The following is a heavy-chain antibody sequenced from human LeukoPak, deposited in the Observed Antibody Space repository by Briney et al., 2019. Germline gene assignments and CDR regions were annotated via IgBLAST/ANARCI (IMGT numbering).Heavy chain of an antibody. J-gene: IGHJ4*02. V-gene: IGHV4-59*01. CDR1: GFTFSSYA. CDR2: IYYSGST. Sequence: GSLRLSCAASGFTFSSYAMSWIRQPPGKGLEWIGYIYYSGSTNYNPSLNSRVTISVDTSKNQFSLKLSSVTAADTAVYYCAREGDYGDYGAVGYWGQGTLVTVSS. D-gene: IGHD4-17*01. CDR3: AREGDYGDYGAVGY.